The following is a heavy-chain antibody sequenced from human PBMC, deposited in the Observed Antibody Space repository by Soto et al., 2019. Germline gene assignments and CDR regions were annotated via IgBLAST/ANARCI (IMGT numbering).Heavy chain of an antibody. J-gene: IGHJ5*02. D-gene: IGHD4-17*01. CDR2: MNPNSGNT. CDR3: ARETTVTQHAFDP. CDR1: GYTFTSYD. V-gene: IGHV1-8*01. Sequence: ASVKVSCKASGYTFTSYDINWVRQATGQGLEWMGWMNPNSGNTGYAQKFQGRVTMTRNTSISTAYMELSSLRSEDTAVYYCARETTVTQHAFDPWGQGTLVTVSS.